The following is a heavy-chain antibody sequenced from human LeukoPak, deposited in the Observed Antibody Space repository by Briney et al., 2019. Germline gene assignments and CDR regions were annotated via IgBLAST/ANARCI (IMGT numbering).Heavy chain of an antibody. CDR2: VDHTGST. CDR3: ARESTANWFDP. V-gene: IGHV4-59*01. CDR1: DDSITMYY. D-gene: IGHD1-14*01. J-gene: IGHJ5*02. Sequence: SETLSLTCSVSDDSITMYYWTWIRQPPGKGLEWIGYVDHTGSTNFNPSLNGRVSISRDTSKNLFSLRLRSVTAADTAVYYCARESTANWFDPWGQGTLVTVSS.